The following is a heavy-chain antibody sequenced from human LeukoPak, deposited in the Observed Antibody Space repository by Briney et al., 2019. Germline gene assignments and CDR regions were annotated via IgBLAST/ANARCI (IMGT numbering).Heavy chain of an antibody. CDR1: GYTFTNYA. Sequence: GASVKVSCKASGYTFTNYAISWVRQAPGQGLEWMGWISAYNGNTNYSHKLQGRVTMTTDTSTSTAYMELRSLRSDDTAVYYCARAGGCSGGSCYPSYFDYWGQGTLVTVSS. D-gene: IGHD2-15*01. CDR3: ARAGGCSGGSCYPSYFDY. J-gene: IGHJ4*02. CDR2: ISAYNGNT. V-gene: IGHV1-18*01.